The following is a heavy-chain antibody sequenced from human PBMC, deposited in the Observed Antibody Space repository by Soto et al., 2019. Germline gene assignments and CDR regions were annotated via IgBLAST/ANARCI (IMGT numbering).Heavy chain of an antibody. CDR2: IYYSGST. J-gene: IGHJ4*02. Sequence: QLQLQESGPGLVKPSETLSLTCTVSGGSISSSSYYWGWIRQPPGKGLEWIGSIYYSGSTYYNPSLKSRVTLSVDTSTYQFSLKLSSVTAADTAVYYCARQAPAIIVVVPAAISDSGDYWGQGTLVTVSS. CDR3: ARQAPAIIVVVPAAISDSGDY. CDR1: GGSISSSSYY. V-gene: IGHV4-39*01. D-gene: IGHD2-2*01.